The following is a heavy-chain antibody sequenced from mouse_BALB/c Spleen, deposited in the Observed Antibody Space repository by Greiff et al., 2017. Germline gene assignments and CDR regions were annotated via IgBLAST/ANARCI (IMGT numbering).Heavy chain of an antibody. CDR3: ARRGYDEGGAMDY. J-gene: IGHJ4*01. D-gene: IGHD2-14*01. V-gene: IGHV14-3*02. Sequence: EVQLQESGAELVKPGASVKLSCTASGFNIKDTYMHWVKQRPEQGLEWIGRIDPANGNTKYDPKFQGKATITADTSSNTAYLQLSSLTSEDTAVYYCARRGYDEGGAMDYWGQGTSVTVSS. CDR1: GFNIKDTY. CDR2: IDPANGNT.